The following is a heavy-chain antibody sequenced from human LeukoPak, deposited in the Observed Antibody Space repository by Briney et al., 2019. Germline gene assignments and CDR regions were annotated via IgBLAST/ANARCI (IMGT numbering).Heavy chain of an antibody. CDR1: GFTFSGSA. J-gene: IGHJ4*02. V-gene: IGHV3-30-3*01. D-gene: IGHD1-26*01. Sequence: PGGSLKLSCAASGFTFSGSAMHWVRQAPGKGLEWVAVISYDGSNKYYADSVKGRFTISRDNSKNTLYLQMNSLRAEDTAVYYCARVHSGSYLAYWGQGTLVTVSS. CDR3: ARVHSGSYLAY. CDR2: ISYDGSNK.